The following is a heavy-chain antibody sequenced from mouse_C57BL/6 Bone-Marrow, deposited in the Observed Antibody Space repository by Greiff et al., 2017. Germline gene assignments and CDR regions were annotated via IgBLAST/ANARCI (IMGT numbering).Heavy chain of an antibody. CDR2: ISSGGDYI. CDR1: GFTFSSYA. Sequence: EVKVVESGEGLVKPGGSLKLSCAASGFTFSSYAMSWVRQTPEKRLEWVAYISSGGDYIYYADTVKGRFTISRDNARNTLYLQMSSLKSEDTAMYYCTRGGIYYGNYVAFAYWGQGTLVTVSA. CDR3: TRGGIYYGNYVAFAY. D-gene: IGHD2-1*01. J-gene: IGHJ3*01. V-gene: IGHV5-9-1*02.